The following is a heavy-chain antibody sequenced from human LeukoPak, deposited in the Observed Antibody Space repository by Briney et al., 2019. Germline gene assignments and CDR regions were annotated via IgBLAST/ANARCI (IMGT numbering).Heavy chain of an antibody. CDR1: GGSISSYY. CDR3: ASNYYYGSGSYPDAFDI. V-gene: IGHV4-4*07. D-gene: IGHD3-10*01. J-gene: IGHJ3*02. Sequence: SETLSLTCTVSGGSISSYYWSWIRQPAGKGLEWIGRIYTSGSTNYNPSLKSRVTISVDTSKNQFSLKLSSVTAADTAVYYCASNYYYGSGSYPDAFDIWGQGTMVTVSS. CDR2: IYTSGST.